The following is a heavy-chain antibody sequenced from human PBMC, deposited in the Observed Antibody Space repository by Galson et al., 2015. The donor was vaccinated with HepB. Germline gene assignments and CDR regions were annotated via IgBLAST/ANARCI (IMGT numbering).Heavy chain of an antibody. CDR3: ARDKGTLYYHGMDV. J-gene: IGHJ6*02. V-gene: IGHV1-18*04. CDR1: GYSFISYG. CDR2: ISPYNDNT. D-gene: IGHD3-10*01. Sequence: SVKVSCKASGYSFISYGISWVRQAPGQGLEWMGWISPYNDNTNYAQRLQGRVTMTTDSSTSTAYMELSSLRSEDTAVYYCARDKGTLYYHGMDVWGLGTTVTVSS.